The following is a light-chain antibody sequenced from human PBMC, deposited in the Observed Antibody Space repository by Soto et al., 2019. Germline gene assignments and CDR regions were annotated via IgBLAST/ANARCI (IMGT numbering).Light chain of an antibody. CDR1: QSINAF. J-gene: IGKJ2*01. Sequence: DIQMTQSPSSLSASVGDRVTISCRASQSINAFLTWYQQKPGEAPRLLIYGASNLQGGVPSRFSGSGSGTDFTLTNSSLQPEDFALYYCQQSYSIPFTFGQGTKLEIK. CDR3: QQSYSIPFT. CDR2: GAS. V-gene: IGKV1-39*01.